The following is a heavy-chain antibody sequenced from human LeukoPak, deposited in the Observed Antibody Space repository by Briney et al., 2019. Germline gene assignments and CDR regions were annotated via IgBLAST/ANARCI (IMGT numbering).Heavy chain of an antibody. CDR3: ARYSFLEWRVSSAYFDY. Sequence: GASVKVSCKVSGYTLTELFMHWVRQAPGQGLEWMGRIIPILGIANYAQKFQGRVTITADKSTSTAYMELSSLRSEDTAVYYCARYSFLEWRVSSAYFDYWGQGTLVTVSS. V-gene: IGHV1-69*02. CDR2: IIPILGIA. J-gene: IGHJ4*02. CDR1: GYTLTELF. D-gene: IGHD3-3*01.